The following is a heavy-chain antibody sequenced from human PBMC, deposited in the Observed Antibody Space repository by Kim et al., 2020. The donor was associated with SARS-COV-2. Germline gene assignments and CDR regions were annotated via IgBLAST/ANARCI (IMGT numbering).Heavy chain of an antibody. V-gene: IGHV3-7*01. D-gene: IGHD4-17*01. CDR3: ARDHGDYSLYFDY. CDR2: IKQDGSEK. Sequence: GGSLRLSCAASGFTFSSYWMSWVRQAPGKGLEWVANIKQDGSEKYYVDSVKGRFTISRDNAKNSLYLQMNSLRAEDTAVYYCARDHGDYSLYFDYWGQGTLVTVSS. CDR1: GFTFSSYW. J-gene: IGHJ4*02.